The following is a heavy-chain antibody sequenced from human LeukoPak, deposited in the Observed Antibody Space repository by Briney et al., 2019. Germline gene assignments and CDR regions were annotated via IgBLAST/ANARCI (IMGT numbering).Heavy chain of an antibody. CDR3: ARGAYGGRGYYYGVDV. V-gene: IGHV3-7*03. D-gene: IGHD4-23*01. CDR1: GFTFRSYW. CDR2: IKQDRSEK. J-gene: IGHJ6*04. Sequence: PGGSLPLSSAASGFTFRSYWMNWVRQAPGKGREWVANIKQDRSEKYYVDSVKGRFTISRDNTKNSLYLQMNSLRAEDTAVYFCARGAYGGRGYYYGVDVWGKGTTVTVSS.